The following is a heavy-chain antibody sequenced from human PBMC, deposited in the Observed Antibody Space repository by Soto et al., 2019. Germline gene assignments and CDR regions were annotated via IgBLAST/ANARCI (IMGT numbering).Heavy chain of an antibody. V-gene: IGHV1-3*01. CDR2: INAGNGNT. CDR3: ARDPITMTPYYSYGMDV. Sequence: QVQLVQSGAEVKKPGASVKVSCKASGYTFTSYAMHWVRQAPGQRLEWMGWINAGNGNTKYSQKFQGRVTITRDTSESTAYMELSSLRSEDTAVYYCARDPITMTPYYSYGMDVWGQGTTVTVSS. CDR1: GYTFTSYA. D-gene: IGHD3-22*01. J-gene: IGHJ6*02.